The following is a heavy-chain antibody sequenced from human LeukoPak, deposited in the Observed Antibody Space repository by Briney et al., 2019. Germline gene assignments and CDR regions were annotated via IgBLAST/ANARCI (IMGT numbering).Heavy chain of an antibody. D-gene: IGHD3-10*01. J-gene: IGHJ6*02. CDR2: MNPNSGNT. V-gene: IGHV1-8*01. Sequence: ASVKVSCKASGYTFTSYDVNWVRQATGQGLEWMGWMNPNSGNTGYAQKFQGRVTMTRNTSISTAYMELSSLRSEDTAVYYCARALVPGVRGVTPDYGMDVWGQGTTVTVSS. CDR3: ARALVPGVRGVTPDYGMDV. CDR1: GYTFTSYD.